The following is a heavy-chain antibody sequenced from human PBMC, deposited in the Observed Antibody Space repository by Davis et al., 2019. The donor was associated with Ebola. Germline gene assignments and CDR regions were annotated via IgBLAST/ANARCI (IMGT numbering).Heavy chain of an antibody. D-gene: IGHD3-10*01. J-gene: IGHJ3*02. CDR1: GFTFSSSG. CDR3: ARDENYYGSGSYYYAFDI. V-gene: IGHV3-33*08. CDR2: IWYDGSNK. Sequence: GGSLRLSCAASGFTFSSSGMHWVRQAPGKGLEWVAVIWYDGSNKYYADSVKGRFTISRDNSKNTLYLQMNSLRAEDTAVYYCARDENYYGSGSYYYAFDIWGQGTMVTVSS.